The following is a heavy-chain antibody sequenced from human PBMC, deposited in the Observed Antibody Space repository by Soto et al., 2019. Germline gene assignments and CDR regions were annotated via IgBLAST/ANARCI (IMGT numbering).Heavy chain of an antibody. CDR3: ARERRYRDIVVVPAAPDFDY. J-gene: IGHJ4*02. CDR1: GYTFTGYY. V-gene: IGHV1-2*04. Sequence: ASVKVSCKASGYTFTGYYMHWVRQAPGQGLEWMGWINPNSGGTNYAQKFQGWVTMTRDTSISTAYMELSRLRSDDTAVYYCARERRYRDIVVVPAAPDFDYWGQGTLVTVSS. D-gene: IGHD2-2*01. CDR2: INPNSGGT.